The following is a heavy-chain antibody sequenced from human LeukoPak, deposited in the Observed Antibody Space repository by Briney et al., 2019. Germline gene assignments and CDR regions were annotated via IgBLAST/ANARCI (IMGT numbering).Heavy chain of an antibody. Sequence: GGSLRLSCAASGFPFSSYAMSWVRQAPGKGLEWVSGISGSGPYTFYTDSVKGRFPISGDSSKNTLYLQMYSLRAEDTALYYCAKHGYCSGISCFFDFWGQGTLVTVSS. V-gene: IGHV3-23*01. CDR1: GFPFSSYA. CDR3: AKHGYCSGISCFFDF. D-gene: IGHD2-2*03. CDR2: ISGSGPYT. J-gene: IGHJ4*02.